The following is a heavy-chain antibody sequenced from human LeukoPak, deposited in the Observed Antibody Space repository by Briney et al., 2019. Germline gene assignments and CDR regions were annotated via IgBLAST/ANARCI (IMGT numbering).Heavy chain of an antibody. CDR1: GGSISSYY. V-gene: IGHV4-59*08. J-gene: IGHJ3*02. CDR3: ARLKIVVVPAAISAFDI. Sequence: SESLSLTCTVSGGSISSYYWSCIRQPPGKGLEWIGYIYYSGSTNYNPSLKSRVTISVDTSKNQFSLKLSSVTAADTAVYYCARLKIVVVPAAISAFDIWGQGTMVTVSS. D-gene: IGHD2-2*02. CDR2: IYYSGST.